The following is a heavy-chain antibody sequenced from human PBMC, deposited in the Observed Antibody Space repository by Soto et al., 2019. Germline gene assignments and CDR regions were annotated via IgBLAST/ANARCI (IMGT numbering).Heavy chain of an antibody. Sequence: EVQLLESGGGLVQPGGSLRLSCAASGFTFSSYAMSWVRQAPGKGLEWVSGISGSGGSTYYADSVKGRFTISRDNSKNTLYLQMNSLRAEDTAVYYCAKVDNTYCSGGSCYPGIWGQGTLVTVSS. CDR2: ISGSGGST. CDR3: AKVDNTYCSGGSCYPGI. CDR1: GFTFSSYA. J-gene: IGHJ4*02. D-gene: IGHD2-15*01. V-gene: IGHV3-23*01.